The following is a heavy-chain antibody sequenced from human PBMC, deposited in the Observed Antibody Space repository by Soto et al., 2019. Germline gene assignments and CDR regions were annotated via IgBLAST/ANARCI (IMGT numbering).Heavy chain of an antibody. CDR2: ISSSGSTI. Sequence: GGSLRLSCAASGFTFSSYEMNWVRQAPGKGLEWVSYISSSGSTIYYADSVKGRFTISRDNAKNSLYLQMNSLRAEDTAVYYCAREQYDSWSGYYTAHDAFDIWGQGTMVTV. D-gene: IGHD3-3*01. J-gene: IGHJ3*02. CDR3: AREQYDSWSGYYTAHDAFDI. V-gene: IGHV3-48*03. CDR1: GFTFSSYE.